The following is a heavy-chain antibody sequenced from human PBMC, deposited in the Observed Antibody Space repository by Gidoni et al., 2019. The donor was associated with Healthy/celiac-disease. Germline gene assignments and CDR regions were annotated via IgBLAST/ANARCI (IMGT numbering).Heavy chain of an antibody. Sequence: QVQLQQWGAGLLKPSETLSLTCAVYGGSFRGYYWSWIRQPPGKGLEWIGEINHSGSTNYNPSLKSRVTISVDTSKNQFSLKLSSVTAADTAVYYCARGGVWNDRMAYWGQGTLVTVSS. V-gene: IGHV4-34*01. CDR1: GGSFRGYY. CDR3: ARGGVWNDRMAY. J-gene: IGHJ4*02. D-gene: IGHD1-1*01. CDR2: INHSGST.